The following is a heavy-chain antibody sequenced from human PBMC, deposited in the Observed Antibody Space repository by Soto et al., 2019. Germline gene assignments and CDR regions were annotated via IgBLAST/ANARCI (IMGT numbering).Heavy chain of an antibody. CDR3: ARFEYRSTDPLGYAFDI. D-gene: IGHD6-6*01. Sequence: QVQLMQSGAEVKKPGASVKVSCKASGYIFRSHGVSWMRQAPGQGLERMGWISPYNGNTNYAQNLQGRVTMTTDTSTSTAYMELRSLRSDDTAVYYCARFEYRSTDPLGYAFDIWGQGTMVTVSS. CDR1: GYIFRSHG. CDR2: ISPYNGNT. V-gene: IGHV1-18*01. J-gene: IGHJ3*02.